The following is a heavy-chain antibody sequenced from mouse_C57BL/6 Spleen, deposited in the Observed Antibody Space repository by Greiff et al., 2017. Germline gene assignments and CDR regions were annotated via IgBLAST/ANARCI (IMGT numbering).Heavy chain of an antibody. CDR3: ARKGTAQAAYYFDY. J-gene: IGHJ2*01. CDR2: IYPGDGDT. V-gene: IGHV1-80*01. Sequence: VKLQQSGAELVKPGASVKISCKASGYAFSSYWMNWVKQRPGKGLEWIGQIYPGDGDTNYNGKFKGKATLTADKSSSTAYMQLSSLTSEDSAVYFCARKGTAQAAYYFDYWGQGTTLTVSS. CDR1: GYAFSSYW. D-gene: IGHD3-2*02.